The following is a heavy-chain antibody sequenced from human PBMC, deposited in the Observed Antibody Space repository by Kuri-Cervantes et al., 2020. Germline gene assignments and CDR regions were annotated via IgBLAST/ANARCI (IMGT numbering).Heavy chain of an antibody. D-gene: IGHD3-16*01. Sequence: GESLKISCAASGFTFSSYSMNWVRQAPGKGLEWVSSISSSSSYIYYADSVKGRFTISRDNAKNSLYLEMNSLRAEDTAVYYCARDDPTQRGDYWGQGTLVTVSS. CDR1: GFTFSSYS. V-gene: IGHV3-21*01. CDR3: ARDDPTQRGDY. CDR2: ISSSSSYI. J-gene: IGHJ4*02.